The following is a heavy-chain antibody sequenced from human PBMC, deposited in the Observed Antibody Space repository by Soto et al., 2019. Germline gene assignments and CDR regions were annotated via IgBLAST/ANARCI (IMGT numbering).Heavy chain of an antibody. Sequence: QVQLQESGPGLVKPSETLSLTCTVSGGSISNYYWSWIRQPPGKGLEWIGYIYYSGSTRYNPSLNSRVTIPVDTSKNQFSLKLSSVTAADTAVYYCARHGPIAAAGTVFDYWGQGTLVTVSS. D-gene: IGHD6-13*01. CDR3: ARHGPIAAAGTVFDY. V-gene: IGHV4-59*08. J-gene: IGHJ4*02. CDR1: GGSISNYY. CDR2: IYYSGST.